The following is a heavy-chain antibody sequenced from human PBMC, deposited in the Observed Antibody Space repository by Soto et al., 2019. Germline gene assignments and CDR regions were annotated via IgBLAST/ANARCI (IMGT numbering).Heavy chain of an antibody. CDR3: ARHRALHLFDY. CDR2: IYYSGST. CDR1: GGSISSSSYY. D-gene: IGHD4-4*01. V-gene: IGHV4-39*01. Sequence: PSETLSLTCTVSGGSISSSSYYWGWIRQPPGKGLEWIGSIYYSGSTYYNPSLKSRVTISVDTSKNQFSLKLSSVTAADSFVYYCARHRALHLFDYWGQGTLVTVSS. J-gene: IGHJ4*02.